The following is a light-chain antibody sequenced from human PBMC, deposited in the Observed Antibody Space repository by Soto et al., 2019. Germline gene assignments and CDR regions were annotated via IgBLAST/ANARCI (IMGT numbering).Light chain of an antibody. V-gene: IGKV3-20*01. J-gene: IGKJ2*01. CDR1: HSVSSSY. CDR2: GAS. Sequence: IVLTQSPGTLSLSPGERATLSCRASHSVSSSYLAWYQQKPGQAPRLLIYGASSRATGIPDKFSGSGSGPDFTLTISRLEPEDLAVYYCQQYGSSPPYTFGQGTKLAIK. CDR3: QQYGSSPPYT.